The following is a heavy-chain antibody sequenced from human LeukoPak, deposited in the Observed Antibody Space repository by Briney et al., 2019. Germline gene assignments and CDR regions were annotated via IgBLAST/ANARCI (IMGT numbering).Heavy chain of an antibody. CDR2: IYYSGST. V-gene: IGHV4-30-4*08. J-gene: IGHJ4*02. CDR3: ARGGTGYWDFEY. CDR1: GGSISSGGYY. D-gene: IGHD3-22*01. Sequence: SQTLSLTCTVSGGSISSGGYYWSWIRQHPGKGLEWIGYIYYSGSTYYNPSLKSRVTISVDTSKNQFSLKLSSVTAADTAVYYCARGGTGYWDFEYWGQGTLVTVSS.